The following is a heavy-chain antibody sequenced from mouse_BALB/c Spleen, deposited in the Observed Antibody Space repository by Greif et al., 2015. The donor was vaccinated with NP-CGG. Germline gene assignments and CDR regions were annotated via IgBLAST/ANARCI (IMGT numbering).Heavy chain of an antibody. CDR1: GFNIKDTY. J-gene: IGHJ2*01. CDR2: IDPANGNT. D-gene: IGHD1-1*01. V-gene: IGHV14-3*02. CDR3: TYYYGSRYYFDY. Sequence: EVQLQESGAELVKPGASVKLSCTASGFNIKDTYMHWVKQRPEQGLEWIGRIDPANGNTKYDPKFQGKATITADTSSNTAYLQLSSLTSEDTAVYYCTYYYGSRYYFDYWGQGTTLTVSS.